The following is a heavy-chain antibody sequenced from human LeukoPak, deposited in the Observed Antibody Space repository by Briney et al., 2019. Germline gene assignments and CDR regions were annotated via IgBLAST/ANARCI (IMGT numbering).Heavy chain of an antibody. V-gene: IGHV3-23*01. Sequence: GGSLRLSCAASGFTFSSYAMSWVRQAPGKGLEWVSAISGSGGSTYYADSVKGRFTISRDNSKNTLYLQMNSLRAEDTAVYYCAKVKERVTIFGVEENAFDIWGQGTMVTVSS. CDR1: GFTFSSYA. CDR3: AKVKERVTIFGVEENAFDI. CDR2: ISGSGGST. J-gene: IGHJ3*02. D-gene: IGHD3-3*01.